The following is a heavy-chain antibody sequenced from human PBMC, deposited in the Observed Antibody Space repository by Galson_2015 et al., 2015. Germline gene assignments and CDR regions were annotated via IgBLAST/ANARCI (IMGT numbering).Heavy chain of an antibody. CDR1: GFTFSSYA. D-gene: IGHD2-2*02. CDR3: AKDRIYCSSTSCYRWFDP. Sequence: SLRLSCAASGFTFSSYAMSWVRQAPGKGLEWVSAISGSGGSTYYADSVKGRFTISRDNSKNTLYLQMNSLRAEDTTVYYCAKDRIYCSSTSCYRWFDPWDQGTLVTVSS. J-gene: IGHJ5*02. CDR2: ISGSGGST. V-gene: IGHV3-23*01.